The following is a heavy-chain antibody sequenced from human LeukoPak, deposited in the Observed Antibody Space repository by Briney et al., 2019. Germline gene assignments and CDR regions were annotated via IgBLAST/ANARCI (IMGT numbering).Heavy chain of an antibody. Sequence: SETLSLTCTVSGGSISSYYWSWIRQPPGNGLEWIGYIYYSGSTNYNPSLKSRVTISVDTSKNQFSLKLSSVTAADAAVYYCARKSGGVVPFDYWGQGTLVTVSS. CDR3: ARKSGGVVPFDY. CDR2: IYYSGST. J-gene: IGHJ4*02. V-gene: IGHV4-59*01. CDR1: GGSISSYY. D-gene: IGHD3-3*01.